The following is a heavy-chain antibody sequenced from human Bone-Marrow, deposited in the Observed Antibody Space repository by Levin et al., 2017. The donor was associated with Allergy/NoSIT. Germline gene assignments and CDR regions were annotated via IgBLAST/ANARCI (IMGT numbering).Heavy chain of an antibody. CDR2: IYQTGST. J-gene: IGHJ5*02. D-gene: IGHD2-15*01. CDR3: ARDSFCSGENCKDWFDA. V-gene: IGHV4-4*02. CDR1: GGSITSGHW. Sequence: PSETLSLTCDVSGGSITSGHWWSWVRQSPGKGLEWIGEIYQTGSTNYNPSLKSRVSISIEKSKNHFSLNLTSVTAADTAVYYCARDSFCSGENCKDWFDAWGQGTLVTVSS.